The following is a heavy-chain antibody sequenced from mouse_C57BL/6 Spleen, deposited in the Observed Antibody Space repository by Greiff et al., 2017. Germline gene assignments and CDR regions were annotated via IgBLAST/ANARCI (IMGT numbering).Heavy chain of an antibody. J-gene: IGHJ4*01. CDR1: GYTFTSYW. CDR2: INPSNGGP. D-gene: IGHD2-5*01. CDR3: ARDSYYSNLYYAMDY. V-gene: IGHV1-53*01. Sequence: QVQLQQPGTELVKPGASVKLSCKASGYTFTSYWMHWVKQRPGQGLEWIGNINPSNGGPNYNEKFKSKATLTVDKSSSTAYMQLSSLTSEDSAVYYCARDSYYSNLYYAMDYWGQGTSVTVSS.